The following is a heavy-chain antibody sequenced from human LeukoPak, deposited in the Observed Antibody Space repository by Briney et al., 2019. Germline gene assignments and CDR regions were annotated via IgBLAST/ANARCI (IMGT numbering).Heavy chain of an antibody. CDR3: ARDLGATGDY. V-gene: IGHV4-59*01. CDR1: GGSISSYY. Sequence: SETLSLTCTVSGGSISSYYWSWIRQPPGKGMEWIGYIYYSGSTNYNPSLKSRVTISVDTSKNQFSLKLSSVTAADTAVYYCARDLGATGDYWGQGTLVTVSS. J-gene: IGHJ4*02. CDR2: IYYSGST. D-gene: IGHD1-26*01.